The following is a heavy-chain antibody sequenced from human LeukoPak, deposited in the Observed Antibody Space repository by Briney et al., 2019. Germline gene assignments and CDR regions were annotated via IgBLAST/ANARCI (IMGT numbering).Heavy chain of an antibody. Sequence: SETLSLTCTVSGYSISSGYHWGWIRQPPGKGLEWIGSIYHSGSTYYNPSLKSRVTISVDTSKNQFSLKLSSVTAADTAVYYCALHCQGYCSGGSPGWFDPWGQGTLVTVSS. D-gene: IGHD2-15*01. J-gene: IGHJ5*02. CDR1: GYSISSGYH. CDR2: IYHSGST. V-gene: IGHV4-38-2*02. CDR3: ALHCQGYCSGGSPGWFDP.